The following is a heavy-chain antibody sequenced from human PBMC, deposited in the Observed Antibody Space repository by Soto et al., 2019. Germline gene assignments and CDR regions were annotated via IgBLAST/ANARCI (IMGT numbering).Heavy chain of an antibody. CDR2: VRKKANSYTT. V-gene: IGHV3-72*01. CDR1: RFTFSDYY. Sequence: HPVWSLRLSRASYRFTFSDYYMDWVRKAPGKGLEWVGRVRKKANSYTTEYYADSVKGRFTISRDNSKNTLYLQMNSLRAEDTAVYYCARDPSGSYPYFDYWGQGTLVTVS. J-gene: IGHJ4*02. CDR3: ARDPSGSYPYFDY. D-gene: IGHD1-26*01.